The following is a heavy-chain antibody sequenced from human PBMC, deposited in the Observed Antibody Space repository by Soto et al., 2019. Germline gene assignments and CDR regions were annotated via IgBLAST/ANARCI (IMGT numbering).Heavy chain of an antibody. CDR3: ARQHPLASSGGSCYNPGFDS. D-gene: IGHD2-15*01. CDR2: IYAGDSDT. V-gene: IGHV5-51*01. Sequence: PGQSLKISSNGSGFTFTEYWIGWVRQMPGKGLEWMGTIYAGDSDTRYSPSFEGQVTMSVDKTISTAYLHWSSLKASDTAMYYCARQHPLASSGGSCYNPGFDSWGQGALVTVSS. CDR1: GFTFTEYW. J-gene: IGHJ4*02.